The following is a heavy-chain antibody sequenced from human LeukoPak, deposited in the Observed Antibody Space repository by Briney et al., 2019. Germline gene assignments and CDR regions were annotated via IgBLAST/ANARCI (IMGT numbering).Heavy chain of an antibody. V-gene: IGHV3-15*01. CDR3: ARSKGAAAAYYYYYMDV. J-gene: IGHJ6*03. CDR2: IKSKTDGGTT. Sequence: GGSLRLSCAASGFTFSNAWMSWVRQAPGKGLEWVGRIKSKTDGGTTDYAAPVKGRFTISRDDSKNTLYLQMNSLRAEDTAVYYCARSKGAAAAYYYYYMDVWGKGTTVTISS. CDR1: GFTFSNAW. D-gene: IGHD6-13*01.